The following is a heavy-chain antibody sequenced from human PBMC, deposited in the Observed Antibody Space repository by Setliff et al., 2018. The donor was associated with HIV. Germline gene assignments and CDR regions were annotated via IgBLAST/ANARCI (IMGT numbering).Heavy chain of an antibody. Sequence: ASVKVSCKVSRYTLTELSRHWVRQAPGKGLEWMGGFDPEDGETIYAQKFQGRVTMTEDTSTDTAYMELSSLRSEDTAVYYCATASPGQQPYYYYYYGMDVWGQGTTVTVSS. D-gene: IGHD6-13*01. CDR2: FDPEDGET. CDR1: RYTLTELS. V-gene: IGHV1-24*01. J-gene: IGHJ6*02. CDR3: ATASPGQQPYYYYYYGMDV.